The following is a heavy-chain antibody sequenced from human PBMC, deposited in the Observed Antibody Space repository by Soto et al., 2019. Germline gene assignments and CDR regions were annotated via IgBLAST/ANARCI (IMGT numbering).Heavy chain of an antibody. V-gene: IGHV3-23*01. D-gene: IGHD6-13*01. J-gene: IGHJ1*01. CDR1: GFTFSSYA. CDR3: AKDRGSGYSSSWYHEYFQH. CDR2: ISGSGGST. Sequence: GGSLRLSCAASGFTFSSYAMSWVRQAPGKGLEWVSAISGSGGSTYYADSVKGRFTISRDNSKNTLYLQMNSLRAEDTAVYYCAKDRGSGYSSSWYHEYFQHWGQGTLVTVSS.